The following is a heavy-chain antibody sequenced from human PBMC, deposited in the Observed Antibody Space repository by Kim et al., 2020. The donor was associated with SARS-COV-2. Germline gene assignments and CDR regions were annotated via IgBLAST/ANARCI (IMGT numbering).Heavy chain of an antibody. CDR2: IYSGGST. J-gene: IGHJ4*02. Sequence: GGSLRLSCAASGFTVSSNYMSWVRQAPGKGLEWVSVIYSGGSTYYADSVKGRFTISRDNSKNTLYLQMNSLRAEDTAVYYCARGRSPGQRRAQDARGDYWGQGTLVTVSS. V-gene: IGHV3-53*01. CDR1: GFTVSSNY. CDR3: ARGRSPGQRRAQDARGDY. D-gene: IGHD2-8*01.